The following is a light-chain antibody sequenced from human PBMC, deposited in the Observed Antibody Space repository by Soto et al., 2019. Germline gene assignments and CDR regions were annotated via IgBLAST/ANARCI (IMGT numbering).Light chain of an antibody. CDR2: NAS. CDR1: QSIRTY. CDR3: QQTYSTTWT. J-gene: IGKJ1*01. Sequence: DIQVTQSPSSLSASVGDRVTITCRASQSIRTYLNWYQERPGKPPKLLIHNASTLQSGVPSRFSGSGSGTDFTLTISSLQPEDFATYYCQQTYSTTWTFGQGTKVEIK. V-gene: IGKV1-39*01.